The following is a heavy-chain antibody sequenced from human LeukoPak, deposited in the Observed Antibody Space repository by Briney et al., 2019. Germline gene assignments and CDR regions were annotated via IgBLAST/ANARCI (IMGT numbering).Heavy chain of an antibody. CDR3: AREVPEGQWLVPYYYGMDV. J-gene: IGHJ6*02. V-gene: IGHV1-18*01. CDR1: GYTFTSYG. D-gene: IGHD6-19*01. CDR2: ISAYNGNT. Sequence: ASVTVSCKASGYTFTSYGISWVRQAPGQGLEWMGWISAYNGNTNYAQKLQGRVTMTTDTSTSTAYMELRSLRSDDTAVYYCAREVPEGQWLVPYYYGMDVWGQGTTVTVSS.